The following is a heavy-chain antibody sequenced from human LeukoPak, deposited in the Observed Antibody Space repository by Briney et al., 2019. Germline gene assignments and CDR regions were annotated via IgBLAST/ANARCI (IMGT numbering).Heavy chain of an antibody. CDR3: ARPRFWFGELLEAFDI. Sequence: EASVRVSCKASGYTFTGYYMHWVRQAPGQGLEWMGWINPNSGGTNYAQKFQGRVTMTRDTSISTAYMELSRLRSDDTAVYYCARPRFWFGELLEAFDIWGQGTMVTVSS. V-gene: IGHV1-2*02. CDR1: GYTFTGYY. D-gene: IGHD3-10*01. J-gene: IGHJ3*02. CDR2: INPNSGGT.